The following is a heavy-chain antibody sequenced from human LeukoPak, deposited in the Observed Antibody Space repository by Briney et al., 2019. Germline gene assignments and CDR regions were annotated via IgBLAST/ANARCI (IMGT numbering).Heavy chain of an antibody. Sequence: PSETLSLTCTVSGGSISSSSYYWGWIRQPPGKGLEWIGYIYYSGSTNYNPSLKSRVTISVDTSKNQFSLKLSSVTAADTAVYYCARRAVAGTFDYWGQGTLVTVSS. CDR2: IYYSGST. CDR1: GGSISSSSYY. D-gene: IGHD6-19*01. V-gene: IGHV4-61*05. CDR3: ARRAVAGTFDY. J-gene: IGHJ4*02.